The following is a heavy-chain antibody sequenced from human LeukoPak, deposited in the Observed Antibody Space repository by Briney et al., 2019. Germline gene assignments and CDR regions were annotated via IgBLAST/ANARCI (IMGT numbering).Heavy chain of an antibody. J-gene: IGHJ5*02. CDR1: GGTFSSYA. CDR2: IIPIFGTA. Sequence: SVKVSCKASGGTFSSYAISWVRQAPGQGLEWMGGIIPIFGTANYAQKFQGRVTITTDESTSTAYMELSSLRSEDTAVYYCARDTFLEGATRWSDPWGQGTLVTVSS. CDR3: ARDTFLEGATRWSDP. D-gene: IGHD1-26*01. V-gene: IGHV1-69*05.